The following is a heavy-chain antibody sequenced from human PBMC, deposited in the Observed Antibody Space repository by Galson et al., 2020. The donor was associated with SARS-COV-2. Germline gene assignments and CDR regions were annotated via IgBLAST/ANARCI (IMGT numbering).Heavy chain of an antibody. D-gene: IGHD3-22*01. CDR1: GFSFSSYD. CDR3: AKRDNSGRYFDY. Sequence: GESLKISCAASGFSFSSYDMSWVRQAPGKGLEWVSTFRGSGLTLYADSVKGRFTISRDNSKNTPYLRVDSLRAEDTAVYYCAKRDNSGRYFDYWGQGTLLIVSA. CDR2: FRGSGLT. V-gene: IGHV3-23*01. J-gene: IGHJ4*02.